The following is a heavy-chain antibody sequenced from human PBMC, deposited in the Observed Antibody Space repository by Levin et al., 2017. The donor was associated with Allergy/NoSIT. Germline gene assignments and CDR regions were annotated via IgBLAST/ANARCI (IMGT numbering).Heavy chain of an antibody. CDR2: ISAYNGNT. D-gene: IGHD3-3*01. Sequence: ASVKVSCKASGYNFTNYGISWVRQAPGQGLEWMGWISAYNGNTNYAQKFQGRVTMTIQTSTNTAYMELRSLRSDDTAVYCCARVGIDFWGVYQKSWGYMDVWGQGTTVTVSS. J-gene: IGHJ6*03. CDR1: GYNFTNYG. CDR3: ARVGIDFWGVYQKSWGYMDV. V-gene: IGHV1-18*01.